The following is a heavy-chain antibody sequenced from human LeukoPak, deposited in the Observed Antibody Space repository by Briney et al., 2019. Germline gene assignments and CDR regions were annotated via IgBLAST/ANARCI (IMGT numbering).Heavy chain of an antibody. V-gene: IGHV3-21*01. D-gene: IGHD1-26*01. CDR2: ISHSVTYM. Sequence: PGESLTLSCAASGFSFSNYNMHWVRQTPRKGLEWVSSISHSVTYMYYADSVKGRFTISRDNAKNSLFLQMNSLKVEDTGVYYCARVSARSYVSGILRGHYVDSWGQGTLVSVSS. CDR1: GFSFSNYN. CDR3: ARVSARSYVSGILRGHYVDS. J-gene: IGHJ4*02.